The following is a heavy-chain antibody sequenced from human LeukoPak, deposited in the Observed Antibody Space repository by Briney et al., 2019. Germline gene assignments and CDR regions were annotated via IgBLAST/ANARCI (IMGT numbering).Heavy chain of an antibody. CDR1: GYTFTNYD. Sequence: ASVKVSCKASGYTFTNYDINWVRQATGQGLEWMGWMNPNSGITAYAQKFQGRVTITRNTSISTAYMELSSLRSEDTAVYYCARGGYSNFLWYYYYYMDVWGKGTTVTVSS. CDR2: MNPNSGIT. CDR3: ARGGYSNFLWYYYYYMDV. J-gene: IGHJ6*03. D-gene: IGHD4-11*01. V-gene: IGHV1-8*03.